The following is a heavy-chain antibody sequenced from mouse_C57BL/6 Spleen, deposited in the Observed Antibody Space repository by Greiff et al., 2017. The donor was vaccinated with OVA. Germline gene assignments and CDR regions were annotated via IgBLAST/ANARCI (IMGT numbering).Heavy chain of an antibody. CDR1: GYTFTSYW. Sequence: VQRVESGAELAKPGASVKLSCKASGYTFTSYWMHWVKQRPGQGLEWIGYINPSSGYTKYNQKFKDKATLTADKSSSTAYMQLSSLTYEDSAVYYCAAIYYGYDGAYWGQGTLVTVSA. D-gene: IGHD2-2*01. J-gene: IGHJ3*01. CDR3: AAIYYGYDGAY. V-gene: IGHV1-7*01. CDR2: INPSSGYT.